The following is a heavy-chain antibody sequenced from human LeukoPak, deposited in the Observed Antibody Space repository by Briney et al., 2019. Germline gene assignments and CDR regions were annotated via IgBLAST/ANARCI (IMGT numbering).Heavy chain of an antibody. CDR2: INPNSGGT. D-gene: IGHD6-19*01. J-gene: IGHJ4*02. CDR3: ARDLTDSGWNFDY. V-gene: IGHV1-2*02. CDR1: GYTFTSYY. Sequence: GASVKVSCKASGYTFTSYYMHWVRQAPGQGLEWMGWINPNSGGTNYAQKFQGRVTMTRDTSISTAYMELSRLRSDDTAVYYCARDLTDSGWNFDYWGQGTLVTVSS.